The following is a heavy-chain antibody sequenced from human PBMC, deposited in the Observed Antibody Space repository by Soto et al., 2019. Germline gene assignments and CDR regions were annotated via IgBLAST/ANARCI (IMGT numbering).Heavy chain of an antibody. J-gene: IGHJ4*02. Sequence: QVQLVQSGAEVKKPGSSLKVSCKVSGSRFSNYVISWVRQAPGHGLEWLGRIIPIFNSTKYAQSFQGRVTITADKSTSTASLELSSLRSDDTAVYYCAREGRGKKAGYNGLVSLGYWGQGTLGTVSS. CDR2: IIPIFNST. V-gene: IGHV1-69*06. D-gene: IGHD2-2*02. CDR1: GSRFSNYV. CDR3: AREGRGKKAGYNGLVSLGY.